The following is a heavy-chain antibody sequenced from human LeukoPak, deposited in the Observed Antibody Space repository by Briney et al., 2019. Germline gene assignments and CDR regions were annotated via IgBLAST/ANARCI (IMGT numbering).Heavy chain of an antibody. CDR1: GFSFSFSN. Sequence: GGSLRLSCAASGFSFSFSNRNWVRQAPGKGLEWVSYISSTNGHTYYADSVNGRFTISRDTAKNSLYLQMNSLRVEDTAIYFCARDRDSSGLYGGADLWGQGVLVTVSA. CDR2: ISSTNGHT. V-gene: IGHV3-21*03. J-gene: IGHJ5*02. D-gene: IGHD6-19*01. CDR3: ARDRDSSGLYGGADL.